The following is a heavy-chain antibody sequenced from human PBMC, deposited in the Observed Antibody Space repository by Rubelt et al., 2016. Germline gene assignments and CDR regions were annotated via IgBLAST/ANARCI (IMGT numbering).Heavy chain of an antibody. V-gene: IGHV4-39*07. CDR2: IYFSGST. J-gene: IGHJ3*02. CDR1: GGSITSTNYY. CDR3: ARDPYDYDSSGSPGAFDI. D-gene: IGHD3-22*01. Sequence: QLQLQESGPGLVKPSETLSLTCTVSGGSITSTNYYWGWIRQPPGKGLEWIGSIYFSGSTYYNPSLKSRVTISVDTAKNQFSLKMSAVTAADTAVYYCARDPYDYDSSGSPGAFDIWGQGTMVTVAS.